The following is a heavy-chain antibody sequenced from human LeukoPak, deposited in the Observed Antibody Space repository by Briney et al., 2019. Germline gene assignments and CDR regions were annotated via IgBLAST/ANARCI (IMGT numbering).Heavy chain of an antibody. J-gene: IGHJ4*02. CDR1: GFXXXXXX. Sequence: PGGSLRLSCAGSGFXXXXXXXTXVXXXPEXXXXXVXXXYSGGNTYYADSXRGRFTISRDNSKNTVYLQMNSPRAEDTAVYYCAXEGYSGSFRFIDSWGQGTLVTVSS. CDR2: XYSGGNT. D-gene: IGHD1-26*01. CDR3: AXEGYSGSFRFIDS. V-gene: IGHV3-66*01.